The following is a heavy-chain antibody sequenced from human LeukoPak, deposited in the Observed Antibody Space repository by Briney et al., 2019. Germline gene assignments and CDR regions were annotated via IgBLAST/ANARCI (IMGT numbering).Heavy chain of an antibody. J-gene: IGHJ4*02. V-gene: IGHV1-18*01. CDR3: ARAIFGVVGIFDY. Sequence: ASVKVSCKASGYTFTSYGISWVRQAPGQGLEWMGWISAYNGNTNYAQKLQGRVTITTDTSTSTAYMELSSLRSEDTAVYYCARAIFGVVGIFDYWGQGTLVTVSS. CDR2: ISAYNGNT. CDR1: GYTFTSYG. D-gene: IGHD3-3*01.